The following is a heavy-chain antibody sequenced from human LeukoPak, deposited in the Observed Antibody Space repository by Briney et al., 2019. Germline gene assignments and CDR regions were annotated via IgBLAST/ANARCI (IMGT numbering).Heavy chain of an antibody. J-gene: IGHJ5*02. Sequence: ASVKVSCKASGCTFSSYAISWVRQAPGQGLEWMGGIIPIFGTANYAQKFQGRVTITADESRSTAYMELSSLRSEDTAVYYCARRIMGGYCSSTSCYKNGWFDPWGQGTLVTVSS. CDR1: GCTFSSYA. CDR2: IIPIFGTA. V-gene: IGHV1-69*13. D-gene: IGHD2-2*02. CDR3: ARRIMGGYCSSTSCYKNGWFDP.